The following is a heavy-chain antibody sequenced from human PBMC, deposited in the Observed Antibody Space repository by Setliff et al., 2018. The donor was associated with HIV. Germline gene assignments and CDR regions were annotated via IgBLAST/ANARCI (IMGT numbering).Heavy chain of an antibody. CDR3: ARSNHYYNSGKYYDNFEY. J-gene: IGHJ4*02. CDR2: ISAYNGHT. CDR1: GGTFSSYA. D-gene: IGHD3-10*01. Sequence: ASVKVSCKASGGTFSSYAISWVRQAPGQGLEWMGWISAYNGHTNYAQKFQGRVTMTTDELMTTAYLELSSLRSEDTAVYYCARSNHYYNSGKYYDNFEYWGQGTLVTVSS. V-gene: IGHV1-18*01.